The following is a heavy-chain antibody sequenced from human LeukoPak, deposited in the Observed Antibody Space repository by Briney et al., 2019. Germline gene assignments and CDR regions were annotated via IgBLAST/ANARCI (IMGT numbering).Heavy chain of an antibody. CDR1: GFTFSSYS. J-gene: IGHJ6*03. CDR3: ARDGGDIVVVPAAADYYMDV. CDR2: ISSSSSCI. V-gene: IGHV3-21*01. Sequence: GGSLRLSCAASGFTFSSYSMNWVRQAPGKGLEWVSSISSSSSCIYYADSVKGRFTISRDNAKNSLYLQMNSLRAEDTAVYYCARDGGDIVVVPAAADYYMDVWGKGTTVTVSS. D-gene: IGHD2-2*01.